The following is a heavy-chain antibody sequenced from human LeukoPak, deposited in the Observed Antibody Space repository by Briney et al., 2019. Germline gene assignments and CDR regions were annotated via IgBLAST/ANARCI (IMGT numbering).Heavy chain of an antibody. Sequence: PGGSLRLSCAASGFTFSSYGMHWVRQAPGKGLEWVAFIRHDGSNKYYADSVKGRFTISRDNSKNTLYLQMNSLRAEDTAVYYCAKFSSLVVVVAATSDYWGQGTLVTVSS. D-gene: IGHD2-15*01. CDR1: GFTFSSYG. J-gene: IGHJ4*02. CDR3: AKFSSLVVVVAATSDY. CDR2: IRHDGSNK. V-gene: IGHV3-30*02.